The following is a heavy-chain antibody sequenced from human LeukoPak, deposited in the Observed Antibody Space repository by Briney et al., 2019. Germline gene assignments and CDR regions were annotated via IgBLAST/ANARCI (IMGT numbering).Heavy chain of an antibody. J-gene: IGHJ4*02. V-gene: IGHV3-23*01. Sequence: PGGSLRLSCAASGFTFSSHAMSWVRQAPGKGLEWVSTISASGGSTYYADSVKGRFTISRDNSKNTLYLQMNSLRAEDTAIYYCAKAALRYQLLSSLDYWGQGTLVTVSS. CDR2: ISASGGST. CDR1: GFTFSSHA. CDR3: AKAALRYQLLSSLDY. D-gene: IGHD2-2*01.